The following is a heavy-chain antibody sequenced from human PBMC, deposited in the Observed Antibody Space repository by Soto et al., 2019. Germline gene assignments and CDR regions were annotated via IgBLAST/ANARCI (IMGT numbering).Heavy chain of an antibody. V-gene: IGHV4-30-4*01. CDR1: GGSISSGDYY. D-gene: IGHD3-22*01. CDR2: IYYSGST. Sequence: QVQLQESGPGLVKPSQTLSLTCTVSGGSISSGDYYWSWIRQPPGKGLEWIGYIYYSGSTYYNPSPQSRVTITLDTAKNQFSLQLSSVTAADTAVYYCARTNLMIVPLDFDYWGQGTLVTVSS. CDR3: ARTNLMIVPLDFDY. J-gene: IGHJ4*02.